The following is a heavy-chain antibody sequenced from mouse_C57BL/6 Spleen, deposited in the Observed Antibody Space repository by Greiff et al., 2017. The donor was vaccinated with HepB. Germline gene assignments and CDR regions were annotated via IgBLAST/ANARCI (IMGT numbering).Heavy chain of an antibody. J-gene: IGHJ1*03. CDR1: GYTFTDYY. Sequence: EVQLQQSGPELVKPGASVKISCKASGYTFTDYYMNWVKQSHGKSLEWIGDINPNNGGTSYNQKFKGKATLTVDKSSSTAYMELRSLTSEDSAVYYCARRGYYGSSRHWYFDVWGTGTTVTVSS. CDR2: INPNNGGT. D-gene: IGHD1-1*01. CDR3: ARRGYYGSSRHWYFDV. V-gene: IGHV1-26*01.